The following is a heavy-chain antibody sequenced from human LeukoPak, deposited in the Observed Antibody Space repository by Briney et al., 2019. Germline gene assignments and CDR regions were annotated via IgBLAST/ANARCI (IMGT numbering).Heavy chain of an antibody. CDR3: ARNLAGSRYAFDY. CDR1: GFTFSSYK. Sequence: PGGSLRLSCAASGFTFSSYKMNWVRQAPGKGLEWISYISGSSSSIYYADSVKGRFTISRDNAKNSLFLQMNGLRAEDTAIYYCARNLAGSRYAFDYWGQGTLVTVSS. CDR2: ISGSSSSI. V-gene: IGHV3-48*01. D-gene: IGHD5-18*01. J-gene: IGHJ4*02.